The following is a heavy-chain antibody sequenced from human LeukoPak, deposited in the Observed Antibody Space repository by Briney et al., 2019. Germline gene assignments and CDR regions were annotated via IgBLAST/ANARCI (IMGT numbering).Heavy chain of an antibody. CDR1: GFAFSSYS. Sequence: GGSLRLSCAASGFAFSSYSMNWVRQAPGKGLEWVSYISSSSSSTIYYADSVKGRFTISRDNAKNSLYLQMNSLRAEDTAVYYCASPGSGFYYGMDVWGQGTTVTVSS. V-gene: IGHV3-48*01. CDR3: ASPGSGFYYGMDV. J-gene: IGHJ6*02. CDR2: ISSSSSSTI. D-gene: IGHD3-10*01.